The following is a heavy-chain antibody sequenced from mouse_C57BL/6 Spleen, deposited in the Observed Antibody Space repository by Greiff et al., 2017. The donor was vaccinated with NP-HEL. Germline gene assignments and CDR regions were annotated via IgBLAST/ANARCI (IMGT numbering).Heavy chain of an antibody. D-gene: IGHD2-1*01. CDR3: ARNYYGNYEDYLDY. J-gene: IGHJ2*01. V-gene: IGHV1-52*01. CDR2: IDPSDSET. Sequence: QVQLQQPGAELVRPGSSVKLSCKASGYTFTSYWMHWVKQRPIQGLEWIGNIDPSDSETHYNQKFKDKATLTVDKSSSTAYMQLSSLTSEDSAVYYWARNYYGNYEDYLDYWGQGTTLTVSS. CDR1: GYTFTSYW.